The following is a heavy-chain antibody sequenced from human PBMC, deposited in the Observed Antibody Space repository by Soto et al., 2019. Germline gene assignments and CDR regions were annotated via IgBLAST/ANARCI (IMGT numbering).Heavy chain of an antibody. D-gene: IGHD5-18*01. J-gene: IGHJ6*02. Sequence: GGSLRLSCAASGFTVSSNYMSWVRQAPGKGLEWVSVIYSGGSTYYADSVKGRFTISRDNSKNTLYLQMNSLRAEDTAVYYCASWSGAAMAFYYYYGMDVWGQGTTVTVSS. CDR1: GFTVSSNY. CDR2: IYSGGST. V-gene: IGHV3-53*01. CDR3: ASWSGAAMAFYYYYGMDV.